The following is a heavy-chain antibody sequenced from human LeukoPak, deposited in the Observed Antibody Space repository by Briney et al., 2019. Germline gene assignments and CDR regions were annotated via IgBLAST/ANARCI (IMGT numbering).Heavy chain of an antibody. Sequence: SETLSLACTVSGGSISSYYWSWIRQPPGKGLEWIGYIYYSGSTNYNPSLKSRVTISVDTSKNQFSLKLSSVTAADTAAYYCARDRKYGSGFYWDYWGQGTLVTVSS. D-gene: IGHD3-10*01. CDR3: ARDRKYGSGFYWDY. J-gene: IGHJ4*02. CDR1: GGSISSYY. CDR2: IYYSGST. V-gene: IGHV4-59*01.